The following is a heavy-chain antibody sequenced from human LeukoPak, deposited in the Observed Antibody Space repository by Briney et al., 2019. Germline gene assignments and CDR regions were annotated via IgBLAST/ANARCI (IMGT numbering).Heavy chain of an antibody. CDR2: ISYDGSNK. CDR3: ARDAPGTVFDL. J-gene: IGHJ4*02. Sequence: PGGSLRLSCAASGFTFSTYGMHWVRQAPGKGLEWVAVISYDGSNKYSADSVRGRFTISRDNAKNSLYLQMKSRRAEDTAVYYCARDAPGTVFDLWGQGSLVTVSS. CDR1: GFTFSTYG. V-gene: IGHV3-30*03. D-gene: IGHD6-13*01.